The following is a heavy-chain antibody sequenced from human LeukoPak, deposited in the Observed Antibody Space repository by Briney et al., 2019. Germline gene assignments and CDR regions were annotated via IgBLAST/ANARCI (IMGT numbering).Heavy chain of an antibody. D-gene: IGHD3-10*01. Sequence: RASVKVSCKASGGTFSSYAISWVRQAPGQGLEWMGGIIPIFGRANYAQKFQGRVTITADESTSTVYMELSSLRSEDTAVYYCARFGHGQYGSGCPLNWFDPWGQGTLVTGSS. CDR2: IIPIFGRA. V-gene: IGHV1-69*13. CDR3: ARFGHGQYGSGCPLNWFDP. J-gene: IGHJ5*02. CDR1: GGTFSSYA.